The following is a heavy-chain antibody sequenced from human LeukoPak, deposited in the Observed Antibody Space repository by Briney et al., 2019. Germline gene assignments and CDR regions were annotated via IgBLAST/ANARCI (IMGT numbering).Heavy chain of an antibody. V-gene: IGHV4-34*01. CDR1: GGSFSGYH. J-gene: IGHJ6*03. CDR3: ARGNLVVVAAANRAHSYMDV. D-gene: IGHD2-2*01. Sequence: SETLSLTCALYGGSFSGYHWTWIRQPPGKGLELIGEIPHTGNTHYNPSLKSRVTMSADTSKTQFSLKLSSVTAADTAVYYCARGNLVVVAAANRAHSYMDVWAKGTTVTVSS. CDR2: IPHTGNT.